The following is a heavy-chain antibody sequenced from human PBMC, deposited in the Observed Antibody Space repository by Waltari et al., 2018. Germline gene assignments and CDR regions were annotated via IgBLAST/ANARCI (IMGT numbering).Heavy chain of an antibody. D-gene: IGHD6-19*01. CDR3: ARGEGYSSGFYYYYGMDV. Sequence: QVQLVQSGAEVKKPGSSVKVSCKASGGTFSSYAISWVRQAPGPGLEWMGGISPSFGTANYAQKFQGRVTMTADEATSTAYMELSSLRSEDTAVYYCARGEGYSSGFYYYYGMDVWGQGTTVTVSS. CDR1: GGTFSSYA. V-gene: IGHV1-69*13. J-gene: IGHJ6*02. CDR2: ISPSFGTA.